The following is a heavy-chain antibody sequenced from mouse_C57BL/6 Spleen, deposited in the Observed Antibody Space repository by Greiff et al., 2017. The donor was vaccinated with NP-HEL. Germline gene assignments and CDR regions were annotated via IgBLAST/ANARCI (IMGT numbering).Heavy chain of an antibody. J-gene: IGHJ3*01. CDR3: ARQGSGDWFAY. D-gene: IGHD1-3*01. V-gene: IGHV5-6*01. CDR2: ISSGGSYT. Sequence: DVQLVESGGDLVKPGGSLKLSCAASGFTFSSYGMSWVRQTPDKRLEWVATISSGGSYTYYPDSVKGRFTISRDNAKNTLYLQMSSLKSEDTAMYYCARQGSGDWFAYWGQGTLVTVSA. CDR1: GFTFSSYG.